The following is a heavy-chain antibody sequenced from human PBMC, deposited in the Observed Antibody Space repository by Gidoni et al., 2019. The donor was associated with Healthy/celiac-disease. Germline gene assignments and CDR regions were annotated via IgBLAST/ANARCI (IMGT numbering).Heavy chain of an antibody. CDR1: GYTFTSHG. CDR2: ISTYNGNI. Sequence: QVQLVQSGAEVKKPGASVKVSCKASGYTFTSHGISWVRQAPGQGLEWMGWISTYNGNINYAQKLQGRVTMTTDTSTSTAYMELRSLRSDDTAVYYCAREIFYDFWSGTFRGMDVWGQGTTVTVSS. CDR3: AREIFYDFWSGTFRGMDV. J-gene: IGHJ6*02. D-gene: IGHD3-3*01. V-gene: IGHV1-18*01.